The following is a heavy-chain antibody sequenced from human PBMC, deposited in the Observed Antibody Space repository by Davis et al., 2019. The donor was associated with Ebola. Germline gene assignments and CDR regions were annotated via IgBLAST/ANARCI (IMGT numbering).Heavy chain of an antibody. CDR1: VITFSSYA. Sequence: GESLKISCTDSVITFSSYAMNWVRQAPGKGLEWVANIKQDGSEKYYVDYVKVRFTISRDNAKNSLYLQMNSLRAEDTAVYYCARDFRGDIVVVVAAADYWGQGTLVTVSS. V-gene: IGHV3-7*01. CDR3: ARDFRGDIVVVVAAADY. CDR2: IKQDGSEK. D-gene: IGHD2-15*01. J-gene: IGHJ4*02.